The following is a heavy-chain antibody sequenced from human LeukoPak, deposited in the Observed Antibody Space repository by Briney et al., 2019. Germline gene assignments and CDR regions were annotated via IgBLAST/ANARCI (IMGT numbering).Heavy chain of an antibody. CDR2: IYYSGST. Sequence: PSETLSVTCTVSGDSISSSSYFWGWIRQPPGEGLGWIGSIYYSGSTYYNPSLKSRVTISVDTSKNHFSLRLISVTAADTDMYYCARHEHKAVAGDTWGQGTLVTVSS. V-gene: IGHV4-39*01. D-gene: IGHD6-19*01. CDR1: GDSISSSSYF. CDR3: ARHEHKAVAGDT. J-gene: IGHJ5*02.